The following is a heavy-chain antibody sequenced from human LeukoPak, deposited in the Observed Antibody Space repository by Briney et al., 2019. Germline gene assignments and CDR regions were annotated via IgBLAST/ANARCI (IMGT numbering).Heavy chain of an antibody. CDR1: GFTFSSYE. D-gene: IGHD3-10*01. Sequence: PGGSLRLSCAASGFTFSSYEMNWVRQAPGKGLEWVSYISSSGSTIYYADSVKGRFTISRDNAKNSLYLQMNSLRAEDTAVYYCARVLYYGSGSYTYYYMDVWGKGTTVTISS. J-gene: IGHJ6*03. CDR3: ARVLYYGSGSYTYYYMDV. V-gene: IGHV3-48*03. CDR2: ISSSGSTI.